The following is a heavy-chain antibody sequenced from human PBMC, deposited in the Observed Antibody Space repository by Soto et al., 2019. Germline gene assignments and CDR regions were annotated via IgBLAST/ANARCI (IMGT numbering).Heavy chain of an antibody. Sequence: ASVKVSCKASGYIFTDYYIHWVRHAPGQGLEWMGWINPDSGDTSYAQKFQGRVTMTRDTSTNTVYMELTTLRPDDTAVYFCARSSWRIFGVVIGRFDSWGQGTLVTVSS. CDR3: ARSSWRIFGVVIGRFDS. V-gene: IGHV1-2*02. D-gene: IGHD3-3*01. J-gene: IGHJ5*01. CDR2: INPDSGDT. CDR1: GYIFTDYY.